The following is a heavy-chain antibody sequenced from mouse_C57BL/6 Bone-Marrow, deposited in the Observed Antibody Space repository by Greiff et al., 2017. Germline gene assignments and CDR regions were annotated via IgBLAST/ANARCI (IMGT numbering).Heavy chain of an antibody. D-gene: IGHD4-1*01. CDR1: GYTFTSYG. CDR2: IYPRSGNT. J-gene: IGHJ3*01. CDR3: ARWKNWDRFAY. Sequence: VKLVESGAELARPGASVKLSCKASGYTFTSYGISWVKQRTGQGLEWIGEIYPRSGNTYYNEKFKGKATLTADKSSSTAYMELRSLTSEDSAVYFCARWKNWDRFAYWGQGTLVTVSA. V-gene: IGHV1-81*01.